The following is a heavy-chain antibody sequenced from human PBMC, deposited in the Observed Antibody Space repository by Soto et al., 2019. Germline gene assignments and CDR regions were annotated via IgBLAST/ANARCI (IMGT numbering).Heavy chain of an antibody. CDR2: ISYDGSNK. V-gene: IGHV3-30*18. CDR3: AKDVLRFLEWLAFYGMDV. Sequence: LRLSCAASGFTFSSYVMHWVRQAPGKGLEWVAVISYDGSNKYYADSVKGRFTISRDNSKNTLYLQMNSLRAEDTAVYYCAKDVLRFLEWLAFYGMDVWGQGTTVTVSS. J-gene: IGHJ6*02. CDR1: GFTFSSYV. D-gene: IGHD3-3*01.